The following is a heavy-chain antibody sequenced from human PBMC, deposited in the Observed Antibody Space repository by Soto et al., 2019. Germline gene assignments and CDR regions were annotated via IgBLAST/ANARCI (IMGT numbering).Heavy chain of an antibody. CDR3: TRAGCGSASYPPRFYDY. CDR2: IRRKTVGGTP. CDR1: GFTFGDYG. Sequence: GGSLRLSGTVSGFTFGDYGISWVRQAPWKGLEWVGFIRRKTVGGTPEYAASVKGRFNISREDSKRVAYLQMNSLKSEDTGVYYCTRAGCGSASYPPRFYDYLGQGTLVTV. D-gene: IGHD2-2*01. J-gene: IGHJ4*02. V-gene: IGHV3-49*04.